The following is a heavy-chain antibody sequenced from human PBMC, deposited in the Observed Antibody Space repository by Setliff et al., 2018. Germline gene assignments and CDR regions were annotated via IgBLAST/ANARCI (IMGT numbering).Heavy chain of an antibody. CDR2: INAGNGNT. V-gene: IGHV1-3*01. CDR3: ARRPYDSSGYCNY. J-gene: IGHJ4*02. Sequence: ASVKVSCKASGYIFTYYAIHWVRQAPGQRLEWMGWINAGNGNTKYSQKFQGRVTITRDTSASTAYMELSSLTSEDTAVYYCARRPYDSSGYCNYWGQGTLVTVSS. CDR1: GYIFTYYA. D-gene: IGHD3-22*01.